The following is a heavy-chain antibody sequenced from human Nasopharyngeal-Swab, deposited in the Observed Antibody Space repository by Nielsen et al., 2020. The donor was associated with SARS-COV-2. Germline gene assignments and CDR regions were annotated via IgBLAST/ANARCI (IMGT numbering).Heavy chain of an antibody. J-gene: IGHJ5*02. CDR2: ISAYNGHT. CDR3: ASEPGGMAAPGKHFDP. D-gene: IGHD6-13*01. Sequence: ASVTVSCQAYGYTFISYGISWVRQAPGQGLEWMGWISAYNGHTNYAQKLQGRVTMTTDTSTSTAYMELRSLRSDDTAVYYCASEPGGMAAPGKHFDPWGQGTLVTVSS. V-gene: IGHV1-18*01. CDR1: GYTFISYG.